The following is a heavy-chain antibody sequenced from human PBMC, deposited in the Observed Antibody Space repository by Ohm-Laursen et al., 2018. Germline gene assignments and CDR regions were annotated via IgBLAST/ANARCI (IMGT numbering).Heavy chain of an antibody. Sequence: SLRLSCAASGFTFSSYEINWVCQALGKGLEWVSSVSSTNTRYYADSVKGRFTISRDNAKNSLYLQMNSLRAEDTALYYCAKDSCSGGSCYSWFDPWGQGTLVTVSS. CDR1: GFTFSSYE. D-gene: IGHD2-15*01. CDR3: AKDSCSGGSCYSWFDP. V-gene: IGHV3-69-1*01. CDR2: VSSTNTR. J-gene: IGHJ5*02.